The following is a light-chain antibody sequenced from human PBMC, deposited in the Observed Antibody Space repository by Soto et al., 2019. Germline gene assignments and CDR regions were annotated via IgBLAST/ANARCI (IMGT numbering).Light chain of an antibody. CDR2: GAS. CDR1: QSVSSNY. CDR3: HQYGSAPYT. Sequence: EIVLTQSPGTLSLSPGERATLSCRASQSVSSNYLAWYQQKPGQAPRLLIYGASSRATGIPDRFSSSGSGTDFTLTISRLEPEDFAVYYCHQYGSAPYTFGQGTKLEIK. V-gene: IGKV3-20*01. J-gene: IGKJ2*01.